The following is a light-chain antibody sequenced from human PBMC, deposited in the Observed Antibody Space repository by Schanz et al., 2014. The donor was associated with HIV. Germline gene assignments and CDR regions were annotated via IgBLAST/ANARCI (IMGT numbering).Light chain of an antibody. CDR2: NSY. CDR3: AAWDDSLKGWV. Sequence: QSVLTQPPSASGTPGQRVTMSCSASSSNIATNAVNWYQQLPGTAPKLLIYNSYHRPSGVPDRFSGSGSGTSASLAISGLQSDDEADYYCAAWDDSLKGWVFGGGTKLTVL. J-gene: IGLJ3*02. CDR1: SSNIATNA. V-gene: IGLV1-44*01.